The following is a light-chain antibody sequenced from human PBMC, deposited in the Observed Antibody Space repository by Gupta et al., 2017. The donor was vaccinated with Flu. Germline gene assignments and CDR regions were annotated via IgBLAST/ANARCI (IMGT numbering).Light chain of an antibody. CDR2: EVT. J-gene: IGLJ2*01. Sequence: QSALTQPASVSGSPGQSITISCTGTSSDIGAYNYVSWYRQPPGKAPKLIIYEVTNRPSGISSRFSGSKSGHTASLTISGLQAEDEADYYCSSYTTSSSLVFGGGTRVTVL. CDR3: SSYTTSSSLV. CDR1: SSDIGAYNY. V-gene: IGLV2-14*01.